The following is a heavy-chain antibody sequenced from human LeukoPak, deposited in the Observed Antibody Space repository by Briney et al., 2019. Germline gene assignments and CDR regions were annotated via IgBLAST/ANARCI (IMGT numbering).Heavy chain of an antibody. CDR1: GGSFSGYY. CDR3: ARGGRWPYDY. D-gene: IGHD5-24*01. V-gene: IGHV4-34*01. Sequence: SETLSLTCTVYGGSFSGYYWSWIRQPPGEGLEWIGEINHSGSTNYNPSLKSRVTISVDTSKNQFSLKLSSVTAADTAVYYCARGGRWPYDYWGQGTLVTVSS. J-gene: IGHJ4*02. CDR2: INHSGST.